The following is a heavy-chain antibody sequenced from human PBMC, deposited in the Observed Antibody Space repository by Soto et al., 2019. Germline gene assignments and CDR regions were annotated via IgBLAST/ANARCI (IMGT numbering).Heavy chain of an antibody. CDR3: ANRYSKKRNYYYYYMDV. D-gene: IGHD4-4*01. CDR1: GFTFSSYA. V-gene: IGHV3-23*01. Sequence: GGSLRLSCAASGFTFSSYAMSWVRQAPGKGLEWVSAISGSGGSTYYADSVKGRFTISRDNSKNTLYLQMNSLRAEDTAVYYCANRYSKKRNYYYYYMDVWGKGTTVTVSS. J-gene: IGHJ6*03. CDR2: ISGSGGST.